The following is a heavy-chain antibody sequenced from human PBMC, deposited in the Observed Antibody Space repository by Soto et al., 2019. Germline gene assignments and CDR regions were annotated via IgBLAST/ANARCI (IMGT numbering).Heavy chain of an antibody. V-gene: IGHV4-34*01. J-gene: IGHJ4*02. CDR3: ATGGGAATGT. CDR1: GGSFSGYY. CDR2: IDHSGSI. Sequence: SETLSLTCAVYGGSFSGYYWSWIRQTPGKGLEWIGEIDHSGSIKYNPSLESRVSISLDTSRNQFSLKLSSVTAADSAVFYCATGGGAATGTWGQGTLVTVSS. D-gene: IGHD6-13*01.